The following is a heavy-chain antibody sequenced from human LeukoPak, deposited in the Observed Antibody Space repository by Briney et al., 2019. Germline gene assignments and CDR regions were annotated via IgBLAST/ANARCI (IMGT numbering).Heavy chain of an antibody. CDR2: IYHSGST. Sequence: SETLFLTCTVSGYSISSGYYWGWIRQPPGKGLEWIGSIYHSGSTYYNPSLKSRVTISVDTSKNQFSLKLSSVTAADTAVYYCARESSYGYWGQGTLVTVSS. CDR1: GYSISSGYY. J-gene: IGHJ4*02. V-gene: IGHV4-38-2*02. CDR3: ARESSYGY. D-gene: IGHD4-17*01.